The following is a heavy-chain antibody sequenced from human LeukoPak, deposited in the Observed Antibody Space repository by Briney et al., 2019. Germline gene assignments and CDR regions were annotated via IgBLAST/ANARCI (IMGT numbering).Heavy chain of an antibody. V-gene: IGHV5-51*01. Sequence: GESLKISCKGSGYSFTSYWIGWVRQMPGKGLEWMGIIYPGDSDTRYSPSFQGQVTISADKSISTAYLQWSSLKASDTAMYYCARLPYYYDSSGYYGGPLTFGYWGQGTLVTVSS. CDR2: IYPGDSDT. CDR1: GYSFTSYW. CDR3: ARLPYYYDSSGYYGGPLTFGY. J-gene: IGHJ4*02. D-gene: IGHD3-22*01.